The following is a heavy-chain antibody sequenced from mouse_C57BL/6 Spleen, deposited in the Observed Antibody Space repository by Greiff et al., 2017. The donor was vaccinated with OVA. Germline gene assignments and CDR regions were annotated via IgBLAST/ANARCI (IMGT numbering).Heavy chain of an antibody. CDR1: GFTFSSYA. J-gene: IGHJ3*01. CDR3: TRGGGNYAWFAY. V-gene: IGHV5-9-1*02. CDR2: ISSGGDYI. Sequence: EVKLMESGEGLVKPGGSLKLSCAASGFTFSSYAMSWVRQTPEKRLEWVAYISSGGDYIYYADTVKGRFTISRDNARNTLYLQMSSLKSEDTAMYYCTRGGGNYAWFAYWGQGTLVTVSA. D-gene: IGHD2-1*01.